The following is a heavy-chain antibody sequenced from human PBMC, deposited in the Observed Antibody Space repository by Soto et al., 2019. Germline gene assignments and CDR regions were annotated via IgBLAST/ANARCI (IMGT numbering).Heavy chain of an antibody. CDR2: ISANDVGT. CDR3: AKAKTDYNLYNRPALDD. CDR1: GFTLRNYA. Sequence: GGSLRLSCEASGFTLRNYAMTWVRQAPGKGLEWVSLISANDVGTYYAESVKTRFTISTDQSRNTVYLQMDSLRADDTAIYYCAKAKTDYNLYNRPALDDWGHGTLVTVSS. V-gene: IGHV3-23*01. D-gene: IGHD3-10*01. J-gene: IGHJ4*01.